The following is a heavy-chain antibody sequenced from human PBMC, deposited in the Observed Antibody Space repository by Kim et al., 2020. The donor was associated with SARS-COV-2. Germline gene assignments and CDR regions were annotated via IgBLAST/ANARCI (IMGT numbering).Heavy chain of an antibody. Sequence: GGSLRLSCAASGFTVSSNYMSWVRQAPGKGLEWVSVIYSGGSTYYADSVKGRFTISRDNSKNTLYLQMNSLRAEDTAVYYCARVGTPFSRITGAFDYWGQGTLVTVSS. CDR3: ARVGTPFSRITGAFDY. CDR2: IYSGGST. V-gene: IGHV3-53*01. D-gene: IGHD1-20*01. J-gene: IGHJ4*02. CDR1: GFTVSSNY.